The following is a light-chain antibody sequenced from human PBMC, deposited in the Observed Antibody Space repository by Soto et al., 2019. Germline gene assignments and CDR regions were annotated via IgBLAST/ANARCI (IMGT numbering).Light chain of an antibody. CDR3: QQRNNWPPIT. V-gene: IGKV3D-20*02. J-gene: IGKJ5*01. CDR1: QSVSSSY. CDR2: GAS. Sequence: ESVLTQSPGTLSLSPGERATLSCRAGQSVSSSYLAWYQQKPGQAPRLLIYGASNRATGIPDRFSGSGSETDFTLTITSLEPEDFAVYYCQQRNNWPPITFGRGTRLEIK.